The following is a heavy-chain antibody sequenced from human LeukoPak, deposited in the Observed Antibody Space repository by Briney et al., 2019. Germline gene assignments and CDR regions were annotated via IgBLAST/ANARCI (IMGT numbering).Heavy chain of an antibody. CDR1: GFTFSSYW. Sequence: GGSLRLSCAASGFTFSSYWMHWVRQAPGKGLVWVSRINNDGSSTNYADSVKGRFTISRDNAKNTLYLQMNSLRAEDTAVYYCVRGGQQLVSAGGYFQHWGQGTLVTVSS. CDR3: VRGGQQLVSAGGYFQH. D-gene: IGHD6-13*01. CDR2: INNDGSST. J-gene: IGHJ1*01. V-gene: IGHV3-74*01.